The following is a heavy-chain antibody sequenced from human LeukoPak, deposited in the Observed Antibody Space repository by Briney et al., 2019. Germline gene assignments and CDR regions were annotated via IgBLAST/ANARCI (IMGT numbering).Heavy chain of an antibody. D-gene: IGHD6-13*01. J-gene: IGHJ4*02. CDR1: GFTVSSNY. CDR3: TRGGIAYDY. Sequence: GGSLGLSCAASGFTVSSNYLSWVRQAPGKGLEWVSVIYSGGSTYYADSVKGRFTISRDNSKNTLYLQMNSLRAEDTAVYYCTRGGIAYDYWGQGTLVTVSS. V-gene: IGHV3-53*01. CDR2: IYSGGST.